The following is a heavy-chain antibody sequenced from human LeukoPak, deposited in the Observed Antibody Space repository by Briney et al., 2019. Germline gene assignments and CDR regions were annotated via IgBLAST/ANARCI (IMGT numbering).Heavy chain of an antibody. J-gene: IGHJ3*02. V-gene: IGHV1-69*05. D-gene: IGHD3-22*01. CDR1: GATFSSYA. CDR3: ASPIIVARSAFDI. CDR2: IIPIFGTA. Sequence: SVKVSCKASGATFSSYAISWVRQAPGQGLEWMGGIIPIFGTANYAQKFQGRVTITTDESTSTAYMALSSLRSEDTAVYYCASPIIVARSAFDIWGQGTMVTVSS.